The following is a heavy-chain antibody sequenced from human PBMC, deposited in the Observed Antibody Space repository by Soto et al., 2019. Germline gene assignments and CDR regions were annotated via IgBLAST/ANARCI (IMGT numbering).Heavy chain of an antibody. D-gene: IGHD4-17*01. CDR1: GSTFPSST. J-gene: IGHJ4*02. Sequence: QVQLVQSGAEVKKPGASVKVSCKASGSTFPSSTVSWVRQAPGQGLEWMGWINAHNGNTKYAQKFQGRLTMTTDTSTGTGYMELRSLRSDDTAIYFCAIADYGDPEYWGQGTQVTVSS. CDR2: INAHNGNT. CDR3: AIADYGDPEY. V-gene: IGHV1-18*01.